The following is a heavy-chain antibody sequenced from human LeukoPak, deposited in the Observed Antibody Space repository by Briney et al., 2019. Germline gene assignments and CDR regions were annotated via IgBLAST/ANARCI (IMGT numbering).Heavy chain of an antibody. Sequence: PSETLSLTCTVSGGSISSYYWSWIRQPPGKGLEWIGSIYYSGSNYYTPSLQSRVSISVDTSKNQFSLKLTSVTAADTAVYYCASVRGLWFGELGGYFQHWGQGTLVTVSS. CDR3: ASVRGLWFGELGGYFQH. J-gene: IGHJ1*01. V-gene: IGHV4-39*07. CDR1: GGSISSYY. CDR2: IYYSGSN. D-gene: IGHD3-10*01.